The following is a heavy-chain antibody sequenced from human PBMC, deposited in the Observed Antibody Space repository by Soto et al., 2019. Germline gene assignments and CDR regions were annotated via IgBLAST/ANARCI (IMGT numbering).Heavy chain of an antibody. V-gene: IGHV5-51*01. CDR2: INLGDSDT. J-gene: IGHJ4*02. CDR3: VRTTAFDY. Sequence: GESLKISCQGSGYSFTNYWIGWVRQMPGKGLEWMGSINLGDSDTRYGPSFQGQVTISADKSISTGYLQWSSLKASDTAMYYCVRTTAFDYWGQGTLVTVSS. D-gene: IGHD4-17*01. CDR1: GYSFTNYW.